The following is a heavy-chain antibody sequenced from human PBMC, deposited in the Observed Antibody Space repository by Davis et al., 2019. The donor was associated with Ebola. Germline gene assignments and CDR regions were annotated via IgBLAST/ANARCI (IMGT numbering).Heavy chain of an antibody. Sequence: ETLSLTCTVSGGSISSYYWSWVRQAPGKGLEWVSVIYSGGSTYYADSVKGRFTISRDNSKNTLYLQMNSLRAEDTAVYYCARDLVDFGSYGMDVWGQGTTVTVSS. D-gene: IGHD3-3*01. CDR1: GGSISSYY. CDR3: ARDLVDFGSYGMDV. J-gene: IGHJ6*02. CDR2: IYSGGST. V-gene: IGHV3-53*01.